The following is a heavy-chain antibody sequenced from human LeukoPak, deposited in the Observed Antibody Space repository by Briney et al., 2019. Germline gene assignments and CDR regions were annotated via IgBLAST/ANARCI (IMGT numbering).Heavy chain of an antibody. V-gene: IGHV4-31*03. D-gene: IGHD5-18*01. CDR1: GGSISSGGYY. CDR3: ARDTPEDTAMVTNYYYGMDV. CDR2: IYYSGST. J-gene: IGHJ6*02. Sequence: PSETLSLTCTVSGGSISSGGYYWSWIRQHPGKGLEWIGYIYYSGSTYYNPSLKSRVTILVDTSKNQFSLKLSSVTAADTAVYYCARDTPEDTAMVTNYYYGMDVWGRGTTVTVSS.